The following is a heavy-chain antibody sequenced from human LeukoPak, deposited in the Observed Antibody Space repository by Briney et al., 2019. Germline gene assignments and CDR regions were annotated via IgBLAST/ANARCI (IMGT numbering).Heavy chain of an antibody. CDR3: ARGGWLQLGNYFDY. V-gene: IGHV3-23*01. CDR2: ISGSGGTT. CDR1: GFTFSSYA. D-gene: IGHD5-24*01. J-gene: IGHJ4*02. Sequence: PGGSLRLSCAASGFTFSSYAMSWVRQAPGKGLEWVSGISGSGGTTYYADSVKGRFTISRDNSKNTLYLQMSSLRAEDTAVYYCARGGWLQLGNYFDYWGQGTLVTVSS.